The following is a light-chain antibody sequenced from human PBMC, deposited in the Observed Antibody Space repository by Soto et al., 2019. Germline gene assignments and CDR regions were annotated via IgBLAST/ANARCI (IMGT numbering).Light chain of an antibody. CDR1: SSDVGDYNY. J-gene: IGLJ2*01. Sequence: QSALTQPRSVSGSPGQSVTISCTGTSSDVGDYNYVSWYQQHPGKAPKLMIYDVSKRPSGVADRFSGSKSGTTAPLTISALQAEDEAYYCCCSDAGSYTVVFGGGTKLTVL. CDR3: CSDAGSYTVV. CDR2: DVS. V-gene: IGLV2-11*01.